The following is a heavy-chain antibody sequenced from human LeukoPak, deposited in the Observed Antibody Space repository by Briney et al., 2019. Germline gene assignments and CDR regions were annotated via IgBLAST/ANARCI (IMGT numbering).Heavy chain of an antibody. V-gene: IGHV1-69*13. J-gene: IGHJ6*02. Sequence: GASVKVSFKASGGTFSSYAISWVRQAPGQGLEWMGGIIPIFGTANYAQKLQGRVTITADESTSTAYMELSSLRSEDTAVYYCAVVPAAQRDYYYYGMDVWGQGTTVTVSS. D-gene: IGHD2-2*01. CDR1: GGTFSSYA. CDR2: IIPIFGTA. CDR3: AVVPAAQRDYYYYGMDV.